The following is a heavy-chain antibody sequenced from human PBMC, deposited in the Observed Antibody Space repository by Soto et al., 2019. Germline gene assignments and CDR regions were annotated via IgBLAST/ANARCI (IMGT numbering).Heavy chain of an antibody. CDR1: GYTFTSYG. J-gene: IGHJ6*02. CDR3: ARDLAPYSSSSYYYGMDV. CDR2: ISAYNGNT. Sequence: ASVKVSCKASGYTFTSYGISWVRQAPGQGLEWMGWISAYNGNTNYAQKLQGRVTMTTDTSTSTAYMELRSLRSDDTAVYYCARDLAPYSSSSYYYGMDVWGQVTTVTVSS. V-gene: IGHV1-18*01. D-gene: IGHD6-6*01.